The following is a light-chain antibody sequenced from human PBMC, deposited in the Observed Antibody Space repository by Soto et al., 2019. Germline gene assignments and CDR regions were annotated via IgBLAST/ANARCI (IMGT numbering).Light chain of an antibody. V-gene: IGLV1-36*01. CDR3: AAWDDSLNGYV. CDR1: SSYIGNNA. J-gene: IGLJ1*01. Sequence: QSVLTQPPSVSKAPRQRVTISCSGSSSYIGNNAVNWYQQLPGKAPKLLIYYDDLLPSGVSDRFSGSKSGTSASLAISGLQSEDEADYYCAAWDDSLNGYVFGTGTKLTVL. CDR2: YDD.